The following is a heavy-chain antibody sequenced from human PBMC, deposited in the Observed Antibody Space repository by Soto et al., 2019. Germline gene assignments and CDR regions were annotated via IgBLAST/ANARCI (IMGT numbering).Heavy chain of an antibody. Sequence: SETLSLTCAVSGASVTSDDYYWSWIRQPPGKGLEWIGYIYHSGSTYYNPSLKSRVSISIDTSQNQFSLKLTSLTAADTAVYYCARGPIFYYASSGYGGSYFDYWGQGSRVTVSS. CDR3: ARGPIFYYASSGYGGSYFDY. CDR2: IYHSGST. CDR1: GASVTSDDYY. V-gene: IGHV4-30-4*01. D-gene: IGHD3-22*01. J-gene: IGHJ4*02.